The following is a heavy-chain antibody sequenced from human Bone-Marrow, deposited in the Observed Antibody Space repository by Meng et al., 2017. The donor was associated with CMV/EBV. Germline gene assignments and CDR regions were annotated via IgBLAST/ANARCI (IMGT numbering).Heavy chain of an antibody. V-gene: IGHV3-30*04. Sequence: SLKISCAASGFTFSSYAMHWVRQAPGKGLGWVAVISYDGSNKYYADTVKGRFTISRDNSKNTLYLQMNSLRAEDTAVYYCARVSFGGAFDIWGQGTMVTVSS. CDR1: GFTFSSYA. J-gene: IGHJ3*02. CDR3: ARVSFGGAFDI. D-gene: IGHD3-3*01. CDR2: ISYDGSNK.